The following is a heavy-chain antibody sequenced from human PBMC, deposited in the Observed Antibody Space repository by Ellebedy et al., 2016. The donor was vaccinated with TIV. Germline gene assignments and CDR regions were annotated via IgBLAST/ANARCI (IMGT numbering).Heavy chain of an antibody. D-gene: IGHD1-26*01. Sequence: SETLSLTCTVSACSISSYYWSWIRQPPGKGLEWIGYVLYRGSTNYNPSLKSRVTISVDTSENQFSLKLSSVTAAETAVYYCAIEERTYRGSYIENWGQGTQVTVSS. J-gene: IGHJ4*02. V-gene: IGHV4-59*01. CDR2: VLYRGST. CDR3: AIEERTYRGSYIEN. CDR1: ACSISSYY.